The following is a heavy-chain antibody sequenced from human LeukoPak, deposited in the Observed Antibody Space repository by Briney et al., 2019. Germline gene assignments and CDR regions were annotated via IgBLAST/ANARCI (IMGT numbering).Heavy chain of an antibody. CDR2: ISGSGGST. CDR3: ARGPDNLAFDI. CDR1: GFTFSTYA. J-gene: IGHJ3*02. Sequence: GGSLRLSCAASGFTFSTYAMSWVRQAPGKGLEWVSAISGSGGSTYYADSVKGRFTISRDNSKNTLYLQMNSLRSDDTAVYYCARGPDNLAFDIWGQGTMVTVSS. D-gene: IGHD1-1*01. V-gene: IGHV3-23*01.